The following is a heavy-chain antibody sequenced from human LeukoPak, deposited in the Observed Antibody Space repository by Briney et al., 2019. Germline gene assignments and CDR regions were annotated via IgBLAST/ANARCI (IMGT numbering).Heavy chain of an antibody. CDR3: ARDITTLYCSSTSCRLSGFDP. D-gene: IGHD2-2*01. Sequence: SVKVSCKASGGTFSSYAISWVRQAPGQGLEWMGGIIPIFGTANYAQKFQGRVTITADESTSTAYMELSSLRSEDTAVYYCARDITTLYCSSTSCRLSGFDPWGQGTLVTVSS. V-gene: IGHV1-69*13. J-gene: IGHJ5*02. CDR2: IIPIFGTA. CDR1: GGTFSSYA.